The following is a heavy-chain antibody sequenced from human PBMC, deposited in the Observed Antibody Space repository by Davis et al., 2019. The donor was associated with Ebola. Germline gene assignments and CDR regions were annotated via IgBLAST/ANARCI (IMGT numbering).Heavy chain of an antibody. D-gene: IGHD3-22*01. CDR3: ARRLDYYDSSGRIGERFDP. CDR1: GGSISSSSYY. CDR2: IYYSGST. J-gene: IGHJ5*02. Sequence: SETLSLTCTVSGGSISSSSYYWGWIRQPPGKGLEWIGSIYYSGSTYYNPSLKSRVTISVDTSKNQFSLKLSSVTAADTAVYYCARRLDYYDSSGRIGERFDPWGQGTLVTVSS. V-gene: IGHV4-39*01.